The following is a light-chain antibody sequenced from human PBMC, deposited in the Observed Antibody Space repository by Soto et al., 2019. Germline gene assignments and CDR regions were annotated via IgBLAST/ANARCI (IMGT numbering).Light chain of an antibody. CDR1: SSNIGAGYS. J-gene: IGLJ2*01. Sequence: QAVVTQPPSVSGAPGQRVTISCTGSSSNIGAGYSVNWFQLLPGAAPKLLIFSNTLRPSGVPDRFSGSRSATSASLAITGLQAEDEADYYCQSYAATESVFGGGTQLTVL. V-gene: IGLV1-40*01. CDR2: SNT. CDR3: QSYAATESV.